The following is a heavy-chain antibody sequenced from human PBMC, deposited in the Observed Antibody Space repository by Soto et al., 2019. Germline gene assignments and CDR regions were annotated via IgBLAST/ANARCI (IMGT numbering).Heavy chain of an antibody. Sequence: SETLSLTSTVSGGSISSYYWSWIRQPPGKGLEWIGYIYYSGSTNYNPSLKSRVTISVDTSKNQFSLKLSSVTAADTAMYYCATMRELWFGEGAVMDVWGQGTTVTVSS. D-gene: IGHD3-10*01. V-gene: IGHV4-59*08. J-gene: IGHJ6*02. CDR1: GGSISSYY. CDR3: ATMRELWFGEGAVMDV. CDR2: IYYSGST.